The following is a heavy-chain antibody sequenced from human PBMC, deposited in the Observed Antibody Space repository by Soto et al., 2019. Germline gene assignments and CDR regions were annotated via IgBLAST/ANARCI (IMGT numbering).Heavy chain of an antibody. D-gene: IGHD3-16*01. V-gene: IGHV6-1*01. CDR1: GDSVSGNSAA. Sequence: QTLSLTCAISGDSVSGNSAAWNWIRQSPSRGLEWLGRTYYRSKWYNDYAVSVKSRITVTPDTSKNQFSLHLNSVTPEDTAVYYCAGEFPYYESSDSYFDYWGQGALVTVSS. J-gene: IGHJ4*02. CDR2: TYYRSKWYN. CDR3: AGEFPYYESSDSYFDY.